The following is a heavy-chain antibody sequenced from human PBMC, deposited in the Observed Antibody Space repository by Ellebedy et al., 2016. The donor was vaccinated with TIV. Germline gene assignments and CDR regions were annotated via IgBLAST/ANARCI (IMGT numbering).Heavy chain of an antibody. CDR2: ISYDGVNK. D-gene: IGHD6-19*01. V-gene: IGHV3-30*03. Sequence: GESLKISCAASGFTFSNYGLHWVRQAPGKGLEWVAVISYDGVNKHYADSVKGRFTFSRDNSKNTLYLQMNSLRAEDTAVYYCATHSSGWLDFDYWGQGTLVTVSS. CDR1: GFTFSNYG. CDR3: ATHSSGWLDFDY. J-gene: IGHJ4*02.